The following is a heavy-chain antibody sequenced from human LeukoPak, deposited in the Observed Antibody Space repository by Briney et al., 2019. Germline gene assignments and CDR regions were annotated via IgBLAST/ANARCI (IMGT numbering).Heavy chain of an antibody. CDR2: INPNSGGT. Sequence: ASVKASCKASGYTFTDYYMHWVRQAPGQGLEWMGWINPNSGGTNYAQKFQGRVTMTRDTSISTAYMELSRLRSDDTAVYYCASLPPVDCGGDCYSIWDYWGQGTLVTVSS. CDR3: ASLPPVDCGGDCYSIWDY. D-gene: IGHD2-21*02. J-gene: IGHJ4*02. CDR1: GYTFTDYY. V-gene: IGHV1-2*02.